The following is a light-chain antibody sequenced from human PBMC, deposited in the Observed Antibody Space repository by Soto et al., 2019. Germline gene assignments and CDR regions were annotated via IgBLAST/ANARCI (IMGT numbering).Light chain of an antibody. CDR2: RAS. CDR1: QSIANY. V-gene: IGKV1-39*01. Sequence: DIQMTQSPSSLSASVGDRVTISCRAGQSIANYLNWYQQKPGKAPKLLIYRASTLRSGVPSTFSGSGSGTDFTPTISSLQPEDFAIYYFQQSYTTPPTFGQGTKVDIK. CDR3: QQSYTTPPT. J-gene: IGKJ1*01.